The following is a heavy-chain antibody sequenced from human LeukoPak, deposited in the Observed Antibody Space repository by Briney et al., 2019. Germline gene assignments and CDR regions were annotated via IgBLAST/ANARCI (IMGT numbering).Heavy chain of an antibody. Sequence: GESLKISCKGSGYNFRSQWIGWVRQMPGKGLEWMGITFGGGSDSKYSPAFQGLVTMSADKSISTAYPQWSSLKASDTAMYYCARHGRGSEVRYWGQGTLVTVSS. V-gene: IGHV5-51*01. J-gene: IGHJ4*02. CDR2: TFGGGSDS. CDR1: GYNFRSQW. D-gene: IGHD1-1*01. CDR3: ARHGRGSEVRY.